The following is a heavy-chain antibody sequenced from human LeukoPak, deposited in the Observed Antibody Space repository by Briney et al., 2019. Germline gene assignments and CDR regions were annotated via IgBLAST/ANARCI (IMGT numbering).Heavy chain of an antibody. CDR1: GFTFSSYA. CDR2: ISYDGSNK. J-gene: IGHJ4*02. V-gene: IGHV3-30-3*01. D-gene: IGHD3-22*01. Sequence: QTGGSLRLSCAASGFTFSSYAMHWVRQAPGKGLEWVAVISYDGSNKYYADSVKGRFTISRDKSKNTLYLQMNSLRAEDTAVYYCAKDLYDSSGFDYWGQGTLVTVSS. CDR3: AKDLYDSSGFDY.